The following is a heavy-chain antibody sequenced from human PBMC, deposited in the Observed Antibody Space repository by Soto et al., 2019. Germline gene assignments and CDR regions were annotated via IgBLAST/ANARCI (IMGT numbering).Heavy chain of an antibody. CDR2: TYYRSKWYN. Sequence: PSQTLSLTCVISGDSVSSNSAAWNWIRQSPSRGLEWLGRTYYRSKWYNDYAVSVKSRITINPDTSKNQFSLQLNSVTPEDTAVYYCARDPGIADFWSGYSGSPAFGIWGQGTMVTVSS. J-gene: IGHJ3*02. V-gene: IGHV6-1*01. CDR1: GDSVSSNSAA. CDR3: ARDPGIADFWSGYSGSPAFGI. D-gene: IGHD3-3*01.